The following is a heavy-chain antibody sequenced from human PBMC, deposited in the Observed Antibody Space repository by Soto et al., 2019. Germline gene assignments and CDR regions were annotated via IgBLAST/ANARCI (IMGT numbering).Heavy chain of an antibody. Sequence: QVQLVQSGAEVKKPGASVKVSCKTSGYTLAAYYIHWIRQAPGQGLEWMGWINPTSGGTVYAQNFQDRSTMTRDTSISTAYMGLRRLNSDDTAVYYCARDPDYGDYWGYGVDSWGQGTPVTVSS. D-gene: IGHD4-17*01. V-gene: IGHV1-2*02. J-gene: IGHJ4*02. CDR3: ARDPDYGDYWGYGVDS. CDR2: INPTSGGT. CDR1: GYTLAAYY.